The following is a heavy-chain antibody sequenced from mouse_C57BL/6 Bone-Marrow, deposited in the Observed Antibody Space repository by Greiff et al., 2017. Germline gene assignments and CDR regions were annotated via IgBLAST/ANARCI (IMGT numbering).Heavy chain of an antibody. CDR3: TVPGYYAMDY. V-gene: IGHV6-3*01. CDR1: GFTFSNYW. Sequence: EVKVEESGGGLVQPGGSMKLSCVASGFTFSNYWMNWVRQSPEKGLEWVAQIRLKSDNYATHYAESVKGRFTISSDDSKSSVYLQMNNLRAEDTGIYYCTVPGYYAMDYWGQGTSVTVSS. CDR2: IRLKSDNYAT. J-gene: IGHJ4*01.